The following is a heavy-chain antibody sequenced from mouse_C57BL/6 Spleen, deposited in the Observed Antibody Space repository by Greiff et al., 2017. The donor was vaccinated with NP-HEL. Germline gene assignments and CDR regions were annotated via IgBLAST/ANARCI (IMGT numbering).Heavy chain of an antibody. CDR2: IDPSDSYT. CDR1: GYTFTSYW. J-gene: IGHJ2*01. D-gene: IGHD2-5*01. Sequence: VQLQQPGAELVRPGTSVKLSCKASGYTFTSYWLHWVKQRPGQGLEWIGVIDPSDSYTHYNQKFKGKATLTVDTSSSTAYMQLSSLTSEDSAVYYCARDYSKGDYWGKGTTLTVSS. V-gene: IGHV1-59*01. CDR3: ARDYSKGDY.